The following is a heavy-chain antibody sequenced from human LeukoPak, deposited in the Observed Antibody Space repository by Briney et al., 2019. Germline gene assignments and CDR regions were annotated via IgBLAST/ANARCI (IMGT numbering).Heavy chain of an antibody. J-gene: IGHJ4*02. V-gene: IGHV3-30-3*01. CDR2: ISYGGSNK. CDR1: GFTFSSYA. Sequence: PGGSLRLSCAASGFTFSSYAMHWVRQAPGKGLEWVAVISYGGSNKYYADSVKGRFTISRDNSKNTLYLQMNSLRAEDTAVYYCARDIRYYYDSSGYYYDWGQGTLVTVAS. D-gene: IGHD3-22*01. CDR3: ARDIRYYYDSSGYYYD.